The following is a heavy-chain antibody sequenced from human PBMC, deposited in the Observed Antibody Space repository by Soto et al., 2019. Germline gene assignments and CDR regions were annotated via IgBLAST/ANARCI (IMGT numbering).Heavy chain of an antibody. D-gene: IGHD3-10*01. CDR2: IKQDGSEK. Sequence: EVQLVESGGGLVQPGGSLRLSCTASGFSFSNSWMSWVRRIPGKGLEWVAHIKQDGSEKYHVDSVKGRLTISRDNAKNSLYLQMNSLRAVGTVVYYCAGGGAWFIDYWGQGTLVTVSS. CDR3: AGGGAWFIDY. V-gene: IGHV3-7*01. CDR1: GFSFSNSW. J-gene: IGHJ4*02.